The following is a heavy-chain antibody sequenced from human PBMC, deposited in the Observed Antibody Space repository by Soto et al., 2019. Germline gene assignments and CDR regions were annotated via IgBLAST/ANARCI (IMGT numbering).Heavy chain of an antibody. CDR1: GYTLTELS. CDR2: FDPEDGET. Sequence: ASVKVSCKVSGYTLTELSMHWVRQAPGKGLEWMGGFDPEDGETIYAQKFQGRVTMTEDTSTDTAYMELSSLRSEDTAVYYCATSLYGSGSYYNVGYYYYYMDVWGKGTTVTVSS. D-gene: IGHD3-10*01. V-gene: IGHV1-24*01. J-gene: IGHJ6*03. CDR3: ATSLYGSGSYYNVGYYYYYMDV.